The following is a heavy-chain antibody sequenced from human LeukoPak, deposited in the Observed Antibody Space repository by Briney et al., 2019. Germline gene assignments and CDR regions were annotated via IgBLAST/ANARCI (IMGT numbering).Heavy chain of an antibody. CDR2: IIPILGIA. J-gene: IGHJ6*02. D-gene: IGHD6-19*01. CDR3: ARALAVAGTNYYYYGMDV. CDR1: GGTFSSYA. Sequence: GSSVKVSCKASGGTFSSYAISWVRQAPGQGLEWMGRIIPILGIANYAQKFQGRVTITADKSTSTAYMELSSLRSEDTAVYYCARALAVAGTNYYYYGMDVWGQGTTVTVSS. V-gene: IGHV1-69*04.